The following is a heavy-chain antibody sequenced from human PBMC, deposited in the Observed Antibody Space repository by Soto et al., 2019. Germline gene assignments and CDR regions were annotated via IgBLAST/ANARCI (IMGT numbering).Heavy chain of an antibody. Sequence: EVQLVESGGGLIQPGGSLRLSCAASGFTVSSNYMSWVRQAPGKGLEWVSVIYSGGSTYYADSVKGRFTISRDNAKNSLYLQMNSLRAEDTAVYYCARYRILTGYRWFDPWGQGTLVTVSS. V-gene: IGHV3-53*01. CDR1: GFTVSSNY. J-gene: IGHJ5*02. D-gene: IGHD3-9*01. CDR3: ARYRILTGYRWFDP. CDR2: IYSGGST.